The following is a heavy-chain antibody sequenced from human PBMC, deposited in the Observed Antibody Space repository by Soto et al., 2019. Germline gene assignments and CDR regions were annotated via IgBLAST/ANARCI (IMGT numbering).Heavy chain of an antibody. D-gene: IGHD2-2*01. CDR2: MNPNSGNT. CDR3: ARGYCSSTSCYHNWFDP. CDR1: GCTFTSYD. J-gene: IGHJ5*02. Sequence: ASVKVSCKASGCTFTSYDINWVRQATGQGLEWMGWMNPNSGNTGYAQKFQGGVTMTRNTSISTAYMELSSLRSEDTAVYYCARGYCSSTSCYHNWFDPWGQGTLVTVSS. V-gene: IGHV1-8*01.